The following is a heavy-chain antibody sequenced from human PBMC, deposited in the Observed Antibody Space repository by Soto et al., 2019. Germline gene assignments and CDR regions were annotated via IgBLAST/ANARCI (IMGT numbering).Heavy chain of an antibody. CDR1: GFTLSGYA. Sequence: EVQLAESGGGLAQPGGSLRLSCAASGFTLSGYAMDWVRQAPGKGLEYVSGISGNGVGTYYANSVQGRFTISRDNSKNTVYLQMGSLSPEDMAVYYCARRARPDFYYMDVWGKGTTVTVSS. CDR3: ARRARPDFYYMDV. J-gene: IGHJ6*03. D-gene: IGHD6-6*01. V-gene: IGHV3-64*01. CDR2: ISGNGVGT.